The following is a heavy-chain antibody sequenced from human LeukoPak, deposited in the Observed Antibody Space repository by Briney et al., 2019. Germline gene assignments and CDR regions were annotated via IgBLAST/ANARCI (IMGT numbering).Heavy chain of an antibody. J-gene: IGHJ5*02. V-gene: IGHV4-34*01. Sequence: SETLSLTCAVYGGSFSGYYWSWIRQPPGKGLEWIGEINHSGSTNYNPSLKRRVTISVDTSKNQFSLKLSSVTAADTAVYYCARAVAATWGQGTLVTVSS. D-gene: IGHD2-15*01. CDR2: INHSGST. CDR3: ARAVAAT. CDR1: GGSFSGYY.